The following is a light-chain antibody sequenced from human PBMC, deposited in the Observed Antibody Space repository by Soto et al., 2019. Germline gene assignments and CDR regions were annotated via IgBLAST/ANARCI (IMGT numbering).Light chain of an antibody. Sequence: EIVLTQSPGTLSLSPGERATLSCRASQSVSSSYLAWYQQKPGQAPRLLIYDASSRATDTPDRFTGSGSGTDFTLTISRLEPDDFAVYYCQQYATSPPYTFGQGTKLEIK. V-gene: IGKV3-20*01. CDR2: DAS. CDR3: QQYATSPPYT. J-gene: IGKJ2*01. CDR1: QSVSSSY.